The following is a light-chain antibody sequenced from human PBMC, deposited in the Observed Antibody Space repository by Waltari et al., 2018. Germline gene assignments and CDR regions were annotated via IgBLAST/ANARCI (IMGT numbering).Light chain of an antibody. CDR1: QSVSSSY. V-gene: IGKV3-20*01. Sequence: ELVLTQSPGTLSLSPGERATLSCRASQSVSSSYLAWYQQKPGQAPRLLIYGASSRATGIPDGFSGSGSGTDFTLTISRLEPEDFAVYYCQQYGSSLFTFGPGTKVDIK. CDR2: GAS. CDR3: QQYGSSLFT. J-gene: IGKJ3*01.